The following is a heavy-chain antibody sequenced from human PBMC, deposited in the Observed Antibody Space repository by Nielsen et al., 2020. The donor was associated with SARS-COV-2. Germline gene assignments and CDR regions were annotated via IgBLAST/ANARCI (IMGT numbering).Heavy chain of an antibody. Sequence: GESLKISCAASGFTFSNYGMRWVRQAPGKGPEWVAVISYDGSNKYYADSVKGRFTISRDNSKNTLYLQMNSLRAEDTAVYYCAKDLQWLDGYDAFDIWGQGTMVTVSS. CDR2: ISYDGSNK. CDR3: AKDLQWLDGYDAFDI. J-gene: IGHJ3*02. D-gene: IGHD6-19*01. CDR1: GFTFSNYG. V-gene: IGHV3-30*18.